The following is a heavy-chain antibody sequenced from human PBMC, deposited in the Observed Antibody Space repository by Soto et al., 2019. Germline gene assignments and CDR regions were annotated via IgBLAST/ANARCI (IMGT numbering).Heavy chain of an antibody. J-gene: IGHJ4*02. V-gene: IGHV4-39*01. CDR2: TYYSGTT. CDR1: GGSISISSYY. D-gene: IGHD6-19*01. Sequence: SETLSLTCTVSGGSISISSYYWCLIRQPPGKGLEWIGTTYYSGTTSYNPSLKSRVSMSVDTSKNQLSLNLNSVTAADTAVYYCARQIGDRTYSTGWSAFDFRDQGPL. CDR3: ARQIGDRTYSTGWSAFDF.